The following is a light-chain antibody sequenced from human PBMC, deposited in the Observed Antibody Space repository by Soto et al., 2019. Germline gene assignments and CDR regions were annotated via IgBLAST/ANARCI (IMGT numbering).Light chain of an antibody. J-gene: IGKJ2*01. CDR2: DTS. V-gene: IGKV3-20*01. CDR3: QQYNSSQYT. CDR1: QSVTSSF. Sequence: EIVLTQSPGTLSLSPGERATLSCRASQSVTSSFLAWLQQKPGQAPRLLIYDTSKGATGITDRFSGSGSGTKFTLLISSLQPDDFATYYCQQYNSSQYTFGQGTKLEIK.